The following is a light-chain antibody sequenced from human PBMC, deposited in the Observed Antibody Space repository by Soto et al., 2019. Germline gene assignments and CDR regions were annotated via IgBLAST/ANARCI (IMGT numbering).Light chain of an antibody. J-gene: IGLJ1*01. CDR3: SSYTSSNTRV. Sequence: QSALTQPASVSGSPGQSITISCTGTSSDVGSYDFVSWYRKHPGQAPKLILYDVSILPPDISSRFSGSKSGNTASLTISWLQAEDEADYYCSSYTSSNTRVFGTGTKLTVL. CDR2: DVS. CDR1: SSDVGSYDF. V-gene: IGLV2-14*03.